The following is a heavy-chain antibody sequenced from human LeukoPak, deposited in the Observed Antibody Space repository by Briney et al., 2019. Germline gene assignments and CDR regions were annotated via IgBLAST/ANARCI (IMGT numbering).Heavy chain of an antibody. V-gene: IGHV1-2*02. D-gene: IGHD6-6*01. CDR2: INPNSGRA. CDR3: ARYSSSAVDY. CDR1: GYTFTGYY. J-gene: IGHJ4*02. Sequence: GASVKVSCKASGYTFTGYYMHWVRQAPGQGLEWMGWINPNSGRANYAQKFQGRVTMTRDTSISTAYMELSRLRSDETAVYYCARYSSSAVDYWGQGTLVTVSS.